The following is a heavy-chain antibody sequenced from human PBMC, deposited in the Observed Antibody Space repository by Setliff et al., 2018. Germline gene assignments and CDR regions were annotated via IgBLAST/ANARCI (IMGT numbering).Heavy chain of an antibody. Sequence: GGSLRLSCAASGFTFSDHYMGWVRQAPGKGLEWVANSNQNGSENYYVDSVKGRFTISRDNTKNSLYLQMNSLRVEETAVYYCARGSVNWSQGTMVTVSS. J-gene: IGHJ3*01. V-gene: IGHV3-7*01. CDR1: GFTFSDHY. CDR2: SNQNGSEN. CDR3: ARGSVN.